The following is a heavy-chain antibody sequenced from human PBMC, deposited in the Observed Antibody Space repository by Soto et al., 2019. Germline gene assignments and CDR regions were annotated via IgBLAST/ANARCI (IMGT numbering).Heavy chain of an antibody. CDR2: IYYSGRT. CDR3: ARGIFGSDY. CDR1: GGSISSYY. V-gene: IGHV4-59*01. Sequence: QVRLQESGPGLVKPSETLSLTCTVSGGSISSYYWSWIRQPPGKGLEWIGYIYYSGRTNYNPSLKSRITISVDTSKKQFSLKLRSVTAADTAVYYCARGIFGSDYWGQGTLVTVSS. J-gene: IGHJ4*02. D-gene: IGHD3-10*01.